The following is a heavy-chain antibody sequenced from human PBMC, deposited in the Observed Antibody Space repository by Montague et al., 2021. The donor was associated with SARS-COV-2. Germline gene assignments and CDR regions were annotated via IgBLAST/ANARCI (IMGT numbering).Heavy chain of an antibody. Sequence: SETLSLTCTVSGGSNSSYYWSWIRQPPGRGLQWIGYISYSGSANYNPSLKRRGTISVDTSKNHYTLRLSSVTDADTAAYYCANFRRTQLLFGTLYYGMDVWGQGTTVTVSS. CDR2: ISYSGSA. J-gene: IGHJ6*02. D-gene: IGHD2-2*01. CDR1: GGSNSSYY. V-gene: IGHV4-59*01. CDR3: ANFRRTQLLFGTLYYGMDV.